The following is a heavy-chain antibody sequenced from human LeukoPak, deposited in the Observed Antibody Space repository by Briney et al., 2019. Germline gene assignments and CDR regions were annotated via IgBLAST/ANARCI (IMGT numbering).Heavy chain of an antibody. D-gene: IGHD6-19*01. V-gene: IGHV1-46*01. Sequence: ASVKVSCKASGYTFTSYYMHWVRQAPGQGLEWMGIINPSGGSTSYAQKFQGRVTMTRDMSTSTVYMELSSLRSEDTAVYYCARARGSRIAVAGPIDYWGQGTLVTVSS. CDR3: ARARGSRIAVAGPIDY. J-gene: IGHJ4*02. CDR1: GYTFTSYY. CDR2: INPSGGST.